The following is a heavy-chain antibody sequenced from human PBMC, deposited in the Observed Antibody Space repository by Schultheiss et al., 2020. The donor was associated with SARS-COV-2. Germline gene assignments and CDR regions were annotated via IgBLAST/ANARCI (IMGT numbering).Heavy chain of an antibody. J-gene: IGHJ6*02. V-gene: IGHV3-33*08. CDR2: IWYDGSNK. CDR1: GFTFSSYG. Sequence: GGSLRLSCAASGFTFSSYGMHWVRQAPGKGLEWVAVIWYDGSNKYYADSVKGRFTISRENAKNSLYLQMNSLRAGDTAVYYCARGKNAWKRRVGPPHYGMDVWGQGTTVTVSS. CDR3: ARGKNAWKRRVGPPHYGMDV. D-gene: IGHD1-1*01.